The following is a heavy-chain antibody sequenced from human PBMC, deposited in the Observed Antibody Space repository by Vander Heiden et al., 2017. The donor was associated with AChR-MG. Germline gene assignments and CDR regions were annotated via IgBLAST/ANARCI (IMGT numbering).Heavy chain of an antibody. J-gene: IGHJ4*02. CDR1: GFPFDDYA. CDR3: AKGSSGYGENYNFDY. D-gene: IGHD3-22*01. V-gene: IGHV3-9*01. CDR2: ISWNSGSI. Sequence: EVQLVESGGGLVQPGRSLRLSCAASGFPFDDYAMHWVRQAPGKGLEWVSGISWNSGSIGYADSVKGRFTISRDNAKNSLYLQMNSLRAEDTALYYCAKGSSGYGENYNFDYWGQGTLVTVSS.